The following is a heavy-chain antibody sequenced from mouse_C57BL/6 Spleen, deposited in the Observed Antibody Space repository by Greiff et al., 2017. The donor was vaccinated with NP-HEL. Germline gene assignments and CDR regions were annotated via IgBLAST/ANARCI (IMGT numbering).Heavy chain of an antibody. D-gene: IGHD1-1*01. CDR2: ISYDGSN. Sequence: EVKLQESGPGLVKPSQSLSLTCSVTGYSITSGYYWNWIRQFPGNKLEWMGYISYDGSNNYNPSLKNRISITRDTSKNQFFLKLNSVTTEDTATYYCAKNYYYGSSWFAYWGQGTLVTVSA. CDR1: GYSITSGYY. V-gene: IGHV3-6*01. CDR3: AKNYYYGSSWFAY. J-gene: IGHJ3*01.